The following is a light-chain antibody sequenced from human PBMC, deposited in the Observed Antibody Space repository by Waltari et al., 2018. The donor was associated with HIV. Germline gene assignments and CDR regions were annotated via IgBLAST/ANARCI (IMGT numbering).Light chain of an antibody. CDR2: SNS. CDR3: AAWEDSLNGVV. CDR1: SSNIGSNT. V-gene: IGLV1-44*01. Sequence: QSVLTQPPSASGTPGQRVTISCSGSSSNIGSNTVNWYQQLPGTAPKLLIYSNSRRPSGVADGFSGSKSGTSASLAISGLQSEDEADYYCAAWEDSLNGVVFGGGTKLTVL. J-gene: IGLJ2*01.